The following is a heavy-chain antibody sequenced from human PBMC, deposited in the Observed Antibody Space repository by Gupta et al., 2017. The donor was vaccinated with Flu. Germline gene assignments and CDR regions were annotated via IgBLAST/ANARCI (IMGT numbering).Heavy chain of an antibody. CDR3: ARADLGGVAVAGYANYYYYGMDV. V-gene: IGHV4-31*03. D-gene: IGHD6-19*01. J-gene: IGHJ6*02. CDR2: IYYSGST. CDR1: GGSISSGGYY. Sequence: QVQLQESGPGLVKPSQTLSLTCTVSGGSISSGGYYWSWIRQHPGKGLEWIGYIYYSGSTYYNPSLKSRVTISVDTSKNQFSLKLSSVTAADTAVYYCARADLGGVAVAGYANYYYYGMDVWGQGTTVTVSS.